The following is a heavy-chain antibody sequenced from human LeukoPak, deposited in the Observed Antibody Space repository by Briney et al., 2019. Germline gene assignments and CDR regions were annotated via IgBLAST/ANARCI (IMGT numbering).Heavy chain of an antibody. V-gene: IGHV4-61*02. CDR1: GGSISRGSYS. D-gene: IGHD6-19*01. J-gene: IGHJ4*02. CDR2: ISTSGST. CDR3: ARRSSGWYRYDY. Sequence: SQTLSLTCTVSGGSISRGSYSWSWIRQPAWKGLEWIGRISTSGSTNYNPSLKSRVTISLDTSKNQFSLKLTSVTAADTAVYYCARRSSGWYRYDYWGQGTLVTVSS.